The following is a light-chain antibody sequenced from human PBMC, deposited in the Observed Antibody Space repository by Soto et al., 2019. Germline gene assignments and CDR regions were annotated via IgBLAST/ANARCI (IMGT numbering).Light chain of an antibody. CDR2: DVS. CDR1: SSDVGGYNY. Sequence: QSALTQPASVSGSPGQSITISCTGTSSDVGGYNYVSWYQQHPGKAPKLMIYDVSNRPPGVSNRFSGSKSGNTASLTISGLQAEEEADYYCSSYTSSSTLGVFGTGTQLTVL. V-gene: IGLV2-14*01. J-gene: IGLJ7*01. CDR3: SSYTSSSTLGV.